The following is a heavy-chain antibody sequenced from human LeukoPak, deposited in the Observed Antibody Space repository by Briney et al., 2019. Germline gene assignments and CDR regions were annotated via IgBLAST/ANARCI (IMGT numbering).Heavy chain of an antibody. CDR2: ISGSGDDT. CDR3: ARGSPSRVAEFDC. CDR1: GFTFTKA. D-gene: IGHD2-15*01. Sequence: PGGSLRLSCAASGFTFTKAMSWVRQGPGKGLEWLSSISGSGDDTYYAESVKGRFSISRDSSKNTVYLQMNSLKTGDTAVYYCARGSPSRVAEFDCWGQGTLVTVSS. J-gene: IGHJ4*02. V-gene: IGHV3-23*01.